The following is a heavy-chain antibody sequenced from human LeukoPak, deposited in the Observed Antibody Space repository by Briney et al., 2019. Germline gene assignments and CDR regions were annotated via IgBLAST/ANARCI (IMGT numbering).Heavy chain of an antibody. V-gene: IGHV3-23*01. J-gene: IGHJ4*02. CDR2: ITGSGGST. CDR1: AFTFSNYA. Sequence: GGSLRLSCAASAFTFSNYAMSWVRQSPGKGLEWVSAITGSGGSTFYADSVRGRFTISRDNTKNTLYLQMDSLRAEDTAVYYYAKAYYYGSGSNYKSFDYWGQGTPVTVSS. D-gene: IGHD3-10*01. CDR3: AKAYYYGSGSNYKSFDY.